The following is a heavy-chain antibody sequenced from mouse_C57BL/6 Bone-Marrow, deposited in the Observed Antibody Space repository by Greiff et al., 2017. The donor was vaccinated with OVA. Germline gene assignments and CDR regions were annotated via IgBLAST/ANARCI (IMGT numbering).Heavy chain of an antibody. CDR1: GYTFTDYT. Sequence: QVQLLQSDAELVKPGASVKISCKASGYTFTDYTIHWMKQRPEQGLEWIGYIYPRDGSTKYNEKFKGKATLTADKSASTAYLQLNSLTSEDSAVYFYARRGYDGGYYFDYWGQGTTLTVSS. J-gene: IGHJ2*01. V-gene: IGHV1-78*01. CDR2: IYPRDGST. D-gene: IGHD2-2*01. CDR3: ARRGYDGGYYFDY.